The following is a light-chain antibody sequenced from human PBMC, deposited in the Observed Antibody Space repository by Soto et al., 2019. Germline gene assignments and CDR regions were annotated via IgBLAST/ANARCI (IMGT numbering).Light chain of an antibody. CDR3: QQYGSSPWT. CDR1: QSVSSSY. CDR2: GAS. V-gene: IGKV3-20*01. Sequence: EIVLTQSPGTLSLSPGERAPLSCRASQSVSSSYLAWYQQKPGQAPRLLIYGASSRATGIPDRFSGSGSGTDFTLTISSLEPEDFAVYYCQQYGSSPWTFGQGTKVDIK. J-gene: IGKJ1*01.